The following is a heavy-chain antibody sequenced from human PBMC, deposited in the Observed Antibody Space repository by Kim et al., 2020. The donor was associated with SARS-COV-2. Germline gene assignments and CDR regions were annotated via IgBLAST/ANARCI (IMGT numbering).Heavy chain of an antibody. Sequence: TYYTPSLKSRVTISVDTSKNQFSLKLSSVTAADTAVYYCARIVTVTTFDPWGQGTLVTVSS. V-gene: IGHV4-39*01. CDR3: ARIVTVTTFDP. D-gene: IGHD4-17*01. J-gene: IGHJ5*02. CDR2: T.